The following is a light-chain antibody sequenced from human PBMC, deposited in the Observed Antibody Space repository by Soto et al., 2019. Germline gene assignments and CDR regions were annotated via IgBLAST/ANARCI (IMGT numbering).Light chain of an antibody. V-gene: IGKV1-13*02. CDR2: DAS. J-gene: IGKJ5*01. Sequence: AIQLTQSPSSLSASVGDRVTITCRASQGISSALAWYQQKPGKAPKLLIYDASSLESGVPSRLSGSGSGTDSTLTTSSLQAEDFATYYCQQFNSYPQGYTFGQGTRLEIK. CDR1: QGISSA. CDR3: QQFNSYPQGYT.